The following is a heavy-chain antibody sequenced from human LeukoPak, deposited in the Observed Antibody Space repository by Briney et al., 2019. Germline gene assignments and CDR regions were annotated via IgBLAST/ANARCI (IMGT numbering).Heavy chain of an antibody. CDR1: GGSISNYH. V-gene: IGHV4-4*07. J-gene: IGHJ4*02. CDR2: IHTSGST. Sequence: SETLSLTCTVSGGSISNYHWSWIRQPAGKGLEGIGQIHTSGSTNYNPPLKSRVTVSIDAPENQVSLTIRYVTAADTAVYYCARRDTFSGWSFDYWGQGILVTVSS. CDR3: ARRDTFSGWSFDY. D-gene: IGHD6-19*01.